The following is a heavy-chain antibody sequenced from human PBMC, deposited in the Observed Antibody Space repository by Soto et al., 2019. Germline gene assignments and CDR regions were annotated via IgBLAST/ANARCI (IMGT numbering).Heavy chain of an antibody. CDR2: IYYSGST. Sequence: PSETLSLTCTVSGGSISSGGYYWSWIRQHPGKGLEWIGYIYYSGSTYYNPSLKSRVTISVDTSKNQFSLKLSSVTAADTAVYYCARAGRHFPNYDILTGYYDGIDYWGQGTLVTVSS. CDR3: ARAGRHFPNYDILTGYYDGIDY. D-gene: IGHD3-9*01. J-gene: IGHJ4*02. CDR1: GGSISSGGYY. V-gene: IGHV4-31*03.